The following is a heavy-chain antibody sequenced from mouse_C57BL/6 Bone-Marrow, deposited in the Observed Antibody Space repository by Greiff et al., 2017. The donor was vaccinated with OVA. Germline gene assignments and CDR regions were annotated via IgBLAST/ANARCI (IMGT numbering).Heavy chain of an antibody. CDR2: INPNNGGT. D-gene: IGHD1-1*01. V-gene: IGHV1-22*01. Sequence: EVKLVESGPELVKPGASVKMSCKASGCTFTDYNMHWVKQSHGKSLEWIGYINPNNGGTSSNQKFKGKATLTVNKSYSTAYMERRSLTSEDAAVDFCARPYYGSSGNYWGQGTTLTVSS. CDR1: GCTFTDYN. J-gene: IGHJ2*01. CDR3: ARPYYGSSGNY.